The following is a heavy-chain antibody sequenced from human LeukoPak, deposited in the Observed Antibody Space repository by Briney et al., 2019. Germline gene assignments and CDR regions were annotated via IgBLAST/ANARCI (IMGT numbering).Heavy chain of an antibody. Sequence: GASVKVSCKASGFTFTGYYMHWVRQAPGQGLEWLGWINPNSGVTNYAQTFQGRVNMTRDTSISTAYMELSRLRSDDTAVYYCARDDGYCTGSSCSFDYWGQGTLVTVSS. J-gene: IGHJ4*02. CDR1: GFTFTGYY. CDR2: INPNSGVT. V-gene: IGHV1-2*02. D-gene: IGHD2-2*01. CDR3: ARDDGYCTGSSCSFDY.